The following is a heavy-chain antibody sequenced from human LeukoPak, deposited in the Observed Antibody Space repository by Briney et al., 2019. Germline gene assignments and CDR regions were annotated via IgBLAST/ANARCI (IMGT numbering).Heavy chain of an antibody. CDR3: ARRNYYDSSGYYGY. CDR1: GYTFTSYG. J-gene: IGHJ4*02. D-gene: IGHD3-22*01. V-gene: IGHV1-18*01. CDR2: ISAYNGNT. Sequence: ASVKVSCKASGYTFTSYGISWVRQAPGQGLEWMGWISAYNGNTNYAQKLQGRVTMTTDTSTSTAYMELSSLRSEDTAVYYCARRNYYDSSGYYGYWGQGTLVTVSS.